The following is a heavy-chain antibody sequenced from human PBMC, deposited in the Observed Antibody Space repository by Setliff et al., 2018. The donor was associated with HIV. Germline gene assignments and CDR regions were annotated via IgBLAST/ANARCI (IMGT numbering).Heavy chain of an antibody. CDR3: AREGEVLRYFDWFQYGMDV. CDR1: GYTFTSYG. J-gene: IGHJ6*02. V-gene: IGHV1-18*01. Sequence: GASVKVSCKASGYTFTSYGISWVRKAPGQGLEWMGWISAYNGNTNYAQKLQGRVTMTTDTSTSTAYMELRSLRSDDTAVYYCAREGEVLRYFDWFQYGMDVWGQGTTVTVSS. CDR2: ISAYNGNT. D-gene: IGHD3-9*01.